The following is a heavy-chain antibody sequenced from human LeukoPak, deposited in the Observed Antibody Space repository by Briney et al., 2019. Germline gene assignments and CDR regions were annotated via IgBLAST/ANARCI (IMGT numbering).Heavy chain of an antibody. V-gene: IGHV5-10-1*01. J-gene: IGHJ5*02. D-gene: IGHD2-21*02. CDR1: GYSFTSYW. CDR3: ARSRCGGDCYSDWFDP. CDR2: IDPSDSYT. Sequence: GESLQISCKGSGYSFTSYWINWLRQMPGKGLEWMGRIDPSDSYTNYSPSFQGHVTISADKSISTASLQWSSLKASDTAMYYCARSRCGGDCYSDWFDPWGQGTLVTVSS.